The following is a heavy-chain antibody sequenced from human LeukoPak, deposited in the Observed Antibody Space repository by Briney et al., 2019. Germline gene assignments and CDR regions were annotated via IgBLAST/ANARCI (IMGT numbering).Heavy chain of an antibody. Sequence: SETLSLTCTVSGGSISSSNYYWGWIRQPPGKGLEWIGNIYYSGTTYCNPSLRSRLTMSVDMSKNQFSLKLTSVTAADTAVYYCARSWGFGEFDYWGQGTLVTISS. J-gene: IGHJ4*02. V-gene: IGHV4-39*01. CDR2: IYYSGTT. CDR1: GGSISSSNYY. D-gene: IGHD3-10*01. CDR3: ARSWGFGEFDY.